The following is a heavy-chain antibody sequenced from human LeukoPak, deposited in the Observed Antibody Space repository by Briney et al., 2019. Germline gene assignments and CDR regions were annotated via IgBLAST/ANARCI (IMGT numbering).Heavy chain of an antibody. Sequence: GGSLRLSCAASGFTFSDYWMSWVRQVPGQGLEWVANINQDASVSHYIDSVKGRFTISRDNAKNSLFLQMNRLRAEDTALYYCARKVGDYWGQGTLVTVSS. CDR3: ARKVGDY. CDR1: GFTFSDYW. D-gene: IGHD3-16*01. J-gene: IGHJ4*02. CDR2: INQDASVS. V-gene: IGHV3-7*01.